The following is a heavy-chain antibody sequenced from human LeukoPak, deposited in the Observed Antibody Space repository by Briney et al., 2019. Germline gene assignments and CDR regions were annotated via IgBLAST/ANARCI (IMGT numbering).Heavy chain of an antibody. D-gene: IGHD3-10*01. CDR1: GFTFSSYD. V-gene: IGHV3-48*03. Sequence: GGSLRLSCAGSGFTFSSYDMNWVRQAPGKRLEWVSYIDSGGSTIYYADSVKGRFTVSRDNAKSSLFLQMNSLRAEDTALYYCARSIVRGAPGYWGQGSLVTVSS. J-gene: IGHJ4*02. CDR2: IDSGGSTI. CDR3: ARSIVRGAPGY.